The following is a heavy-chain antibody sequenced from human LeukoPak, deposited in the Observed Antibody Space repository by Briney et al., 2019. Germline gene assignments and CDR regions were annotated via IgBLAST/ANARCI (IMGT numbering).Heavy chain of an antibody. V-gene: IGHV1-8*01. CDR2: MNPKSGNT. CDR1: GYTFTSYD. D-gene: IGHD3-3*01. Sequence: GASVKVSCRASGYTFTSYDINWVRQATGQGLEGMGWMNPKSGNTGYAQKFQGGVTMTRNTSISTAYMELSSLRSEDTAVYYCARGRSNVLRFLGTSNWFDPWGQGTLVTVSS. J-gene: IGHJ5*02. CDR3: ARGRSNVLRFLGTSNWFDP.